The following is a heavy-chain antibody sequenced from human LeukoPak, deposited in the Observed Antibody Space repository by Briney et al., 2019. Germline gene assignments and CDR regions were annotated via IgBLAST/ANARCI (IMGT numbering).Heavy chain of an antibody. CDR2: ISSSSSTV. V-gene: IGHV3-48*02. CDR3: ARDIYCSGDSCYTGAFDI. CDR1: GGSISSYF. Sequence: PSETLSLTCTVSGGSISSYFWSWVRQAPGKGLEWVSYISSSSSTVYYADSAKGRFTISRDNAKNSLYLQMNSLRDEDTAVYYCARDIYCSGDSCYTGAFDIWGQGTMVTVSS. D-gene: IGHD2-15*01. J-gene: IGHJ3*02.